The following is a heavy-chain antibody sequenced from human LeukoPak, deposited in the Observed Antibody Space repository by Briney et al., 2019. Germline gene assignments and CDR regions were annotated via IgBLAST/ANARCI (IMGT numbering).Heavy chain of an antibody. CDR3: ATQSITLVVVISPFDY. CDR1: GLTFSNFP. Sequence: GGSLRLSCAASGLTFSNFPMHWVRQAPGKGLEWVALIQDDGATTNYADSVRGRFNISRDNSKSTVYLQMNSLKPDDTAVYYCATQSITLVVVISPFDYWGQGTLVTVSS. D-gene: IGHD3-22*01. V-gene: IGHV3-30*02. J-gene: IGHJ4*02. CDR2: IQDDGATT.